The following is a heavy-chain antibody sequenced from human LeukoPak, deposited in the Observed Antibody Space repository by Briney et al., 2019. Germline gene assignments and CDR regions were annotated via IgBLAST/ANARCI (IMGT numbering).Heavy chain of an antibody. J-gene: IGHJ4*02. V-gene: IGHV4-30-2*01. D-gene: IGHD3-9*01. CDR2: IYHSGST. CDR1: GGSISSGGYY. Sequence: PSQTLSLTCTVSGGSISSGGYYWSWIRQPPGKGLEWIGYIYHSGSTYYNPSLKGRVTISRDTSKNQFSLKLSSVTAADTAVYYCARDLRYFSLWGQGTLVTVSS. CDR3: ARDLRYFSL.